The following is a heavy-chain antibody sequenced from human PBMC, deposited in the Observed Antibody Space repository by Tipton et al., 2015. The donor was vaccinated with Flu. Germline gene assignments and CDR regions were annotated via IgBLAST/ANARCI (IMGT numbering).Heavy chain of an antibody. D-gene: IGHD3-10*01. Sequence: TLSLTCTVSGGSLSSFYWTWIRQPAGKGLEWIGRIYSSGITKYNPSLKSRVTMSVDTSKNQFSLSLSSVTAADTAVYYCARGAGSGTHMVFDFWGEGKLVTVSS. CDR1: GGSLSSFY. CDR2: IYSSGIT. J-gene: IGHJ4*02. V-gene: IGHV4-4*07. CDR3: ARGAGSGTHMVFDF.